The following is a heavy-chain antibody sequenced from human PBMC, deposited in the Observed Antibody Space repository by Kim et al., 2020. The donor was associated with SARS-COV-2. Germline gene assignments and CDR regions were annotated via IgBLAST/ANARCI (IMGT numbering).Heavy chain of an antibody. D-gene: IGHD2-2*01. V-gene: IGHV3-23*01. Sequence: GGLTIARDNSKNTLYLQMNSLRAEDTAVYYCAKVSGDGIVVVPAAIYFDYWGQGTLVTVSS. CDR3: AKVSGDGIVVVPAAIYFDY. J-gene: IGHJ4*02.